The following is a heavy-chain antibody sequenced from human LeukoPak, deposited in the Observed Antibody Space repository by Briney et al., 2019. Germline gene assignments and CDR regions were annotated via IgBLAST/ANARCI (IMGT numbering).Heavy chain of an antibody. CDR1: GFTFRNYW. V-gene: IGHV3-7*01. D-gene: IGHD3/OR15-3a*01. Sequence: DPGGSLRLSCAASGFTFRNYWMSWIRQAPGRGLEWVANIKLDGTQKNYIQPVRGRLTISRDNARNFLYLQLSSLRAEDTAVYYCTRDFWTDYWGQGTLVTVSS. CDR2: IKLDGTQK. CDR3: TRDFWTDY. J-gene: IGHJ4*02.